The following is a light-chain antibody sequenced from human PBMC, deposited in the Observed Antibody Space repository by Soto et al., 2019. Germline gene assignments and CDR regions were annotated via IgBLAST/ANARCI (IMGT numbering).Light chain of an antibody. Sequence: EIVLTQSPAILSLSPGERATLSCRASQSISSNLAWHQQKPGQAPRLLIYSASTRATGVPARFSGSGSGTEFTLTISSLQSEDFAVYYCQQYNTWPPYTFGQGTKVDIK. V-gene: IGKV3-15*01. J-gene: IGKJ2*01. CDR3: QQYNTWPPYT. CDR1: QSISSN. CDR2: SAS.